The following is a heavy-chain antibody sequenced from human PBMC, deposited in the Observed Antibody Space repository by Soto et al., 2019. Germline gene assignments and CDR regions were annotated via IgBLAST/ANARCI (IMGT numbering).Heavy chain of an antibody. CDR3: ARDRSSTGIYYYYYYGMDV. CDR2: IYYSRST. J-gene: IGHJ6*02. V-gene: IGHV4-31*02. CDR1: GGSISSGGYY. Sequence: TLSLTCTVSGGSISSGGYYWSWIRQHPGKGLEWIGYIYYSRSTYYNPSLKSRVTISVDTSKNQFSLKLSSVTAADTAVYYCARDRSSTGIYYYYYYGMDVWGQGTTVTVSS. D-gene: IGHD6-6*01.